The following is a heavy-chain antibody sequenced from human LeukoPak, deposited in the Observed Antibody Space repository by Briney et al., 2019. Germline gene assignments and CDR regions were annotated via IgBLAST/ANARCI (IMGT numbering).Heavy chain of an antibody. J-gene: IGHJ6*01. CDR3: ARSLPAMGV. CDR1: GDSVSSNSAA. V-gene: IGHV6-1*01. CDR2: PYYRSRWYN. Sequence: SQTLSLTCAICGDSVSSNSAAWNWIRQSPSRALEWLGSPYYRSRWYNHYAVSVKSRITINPDTYKNQFSLQLNSVTPEDTAVYYCARSLPAMGVWGQGTTVTVSS.